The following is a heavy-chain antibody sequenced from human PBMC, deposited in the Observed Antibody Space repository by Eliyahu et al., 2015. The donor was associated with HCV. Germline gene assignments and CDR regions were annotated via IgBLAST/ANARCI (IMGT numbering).Heavy chain of an antibody. J-gene: IGHJ4*02. D-gene: IGHD3-22*01. Sequence: QVQLVQSGAEVKKPGASVKVSCKASGYTFTGYYMHWVRQAPGQGLEWMGWINPNSGGTNYAQKFQGRVTMTRDTSISTAYMELSRLRSDDTAVYYCARDYYDSSGYYVFDYWGQGTLVTVSS. CDR1: GYTFTGYY. V-gene: IGHV1-2*02. CDR2: INPNSGGT. CDR3: ARDYYDSSGYYVFDY.